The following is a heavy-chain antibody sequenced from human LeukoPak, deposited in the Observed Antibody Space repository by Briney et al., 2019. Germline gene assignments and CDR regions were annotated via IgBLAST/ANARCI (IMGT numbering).Heavy chain of an antibody. V-gene: IGHV1-46*01. D-gene: IGHD5-18*01. J-gene: IGHJ4*02. Sequence: GASVKVSCKASGYTFTSYYMHWVRQAPGQGLEWMGIINPSGGSTSYAQKFQGRVTMTRDTSTSTVYMELSSLRSEDTAVYYCVRDADTAMGVQESNYFDYWGQGTLVTVSS. CDR1: GYTFTSYY. CDR2: INPSGGST. CDR3: VRDADTAMGVQESNYFDY.